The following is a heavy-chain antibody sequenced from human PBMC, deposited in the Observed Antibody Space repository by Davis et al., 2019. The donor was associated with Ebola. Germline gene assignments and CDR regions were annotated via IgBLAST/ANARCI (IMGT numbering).Heavy chain of an antibody. V-gene: IGHV4-59*01. Sequence: SETLSLTCKVSGDPTDSFYWTWIRQPPGKGLEWIGYVYHTGSTSYSPSLKSRVTISVDTSQNQFSLKLSSVTAADTAVYYCARYNWHFGGFDPWGQGTLVTVSS. CDR3: ARYNWHFGGFDP. D-gene: IGHD1-20*01. J-gene: IGHJ5*02. CDR2: VYHTGST. CDR1: GDPTDSFY.